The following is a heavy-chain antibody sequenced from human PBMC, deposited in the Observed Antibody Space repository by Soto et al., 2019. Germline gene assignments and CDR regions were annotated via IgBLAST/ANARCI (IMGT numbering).Heavy chain of an antibody. Sequence: EVQLLESGGGLVQPGGSLRLSCAASGFTFSSHGMSWVRQAPGKGLEWVSGISGGGATTYYPDSVRGRFTISKDHSKSTLYLLITSLRAEDTAVYYCARRAGTSADPFDYWGQGTQVTVSS. D-gene: IGHD1-26*01. J-gene: IGHJ4*02. CDR2: ISGGGATT. CDR3: ARRAGTSADPFDY. CDR1: GFTFSSHG. V-gene: IGHV3-23*01.